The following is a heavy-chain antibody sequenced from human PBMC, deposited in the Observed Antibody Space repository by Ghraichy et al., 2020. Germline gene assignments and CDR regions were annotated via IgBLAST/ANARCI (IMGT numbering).Heavy chain of an antibody. CDR1: GGSISSGGYY. CDR3: AGDKRIVVVTSIPGDYYYGMDV. CDR2: IYYSGST. Sequence: SETLSLTCTVSGGSISSGGYYWSWIRQHPGKGLEWIGYIYYSGSTYYNPSLKSRVTISVDTSKNQFSLKLSSVTAADTAVYYCAGDKRIVVVTSIPGDYYYGMDVWGQGTTVTVSS. J-gene: IGHJ6*02. D-gene: IGHD2-21*02. V-gene: IGHV4-31*03.